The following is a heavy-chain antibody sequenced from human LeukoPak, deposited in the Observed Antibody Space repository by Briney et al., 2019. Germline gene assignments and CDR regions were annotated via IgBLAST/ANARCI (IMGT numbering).Heavy chain of an antibody. Sequence: TSETLSLTCTVSGAPISSANYYWGWIRQPPGKGLEWIGSIYYTGSIFDNPSLRSRVTISADASTNQFFLKLSSVTAADTAVYYCARQFSSSAQWFDPWGQGTLVTVSS. J-gene: IGHJ5*02. V-gene: IGHV4-39*01. D-gene: IGHD6-6*01. CDR3: ARQFSSSAQWFDP. CDR2: IYYTGSI. CDR1: GAPISSANYY.